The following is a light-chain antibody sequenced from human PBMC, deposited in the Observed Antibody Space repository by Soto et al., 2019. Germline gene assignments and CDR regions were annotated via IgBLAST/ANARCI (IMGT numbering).Light chain of an antibody. CDR1: QDIRTW. J-gene: IGKJ2*01. V-gene: IGKV1-12*01. Sequence: DLQMTQSPRSVSASVGDRVTITCRASQDIRTWLAWYQHKPGRAPNLLISGASGLQSGVPSRFSGSGSGTYFTLTISSLQPEDFAIYFCQQGNTFPYTFGQGTKVEIK. CDR2: GAS. CDR3: QQGNTFPYT.